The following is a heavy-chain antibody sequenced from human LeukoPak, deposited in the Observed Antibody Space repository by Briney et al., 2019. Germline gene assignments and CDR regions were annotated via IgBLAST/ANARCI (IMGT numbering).Heavy chain of an antibody. V-gene: IGHV3-21*01. Sequence: GGSLRLSCAASGFTLSSYSMNWVRQAPGKGLEWVSSISSSSSYIYYADSLKGRFTISRDNAKNSLYLQMNSLRGEDTGLYYCARSELGYDYYYMDVWGKGTTVTVSS. CDR1: GFTLSSYS. D-gene: IGHD7-27*01. J-gene: IGHJ6*03. CDR3: ARSELGYDYYYMDV. CDR2: ISSSSSYI.